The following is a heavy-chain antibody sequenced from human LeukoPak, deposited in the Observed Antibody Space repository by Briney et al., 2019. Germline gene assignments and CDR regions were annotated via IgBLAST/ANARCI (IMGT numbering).Heavy chain of an antibody. CDR1: GFTFSSYW. D-gene: IGHD3-10*01. CDR3: ARDMVRGVIIRYYFDY. V-gene: IGHV3-7*01. CDR2: IKQDGSEK. Sequence: GGSLRLSCAASGFTFSSYWMSWVRQAPGKGLEWVANIKQDGSEKYYVDSVKGRFTISRDNAKNSLYLQMNSLRAEDTAVYYCARDMVRGVIIRYYFDYWGQGTLVTVSS. J-gene: IGHJ4*02.